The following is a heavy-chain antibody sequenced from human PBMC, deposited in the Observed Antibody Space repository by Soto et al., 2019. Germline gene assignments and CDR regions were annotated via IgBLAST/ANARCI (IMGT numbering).Heavy chain of an antibody. D-gene: IGHD3-10*01. Sequence: PSETRSLTCTVSGGSISSYYWSWIRQPPGKGLEWIGYIYYSGSTYYNPSLKSRVTISVDTSKNQFSLKLSSVTAADTAVYYCAGHPYGSGSYQDYYYYGMDVWGQGTTVTVSS. CDR1: GGSISSYY. CDR2: IYYSGST. CDR3: AGHPYGSGSYQDYYYYGMDV. J-gene: IGHJ6*02. V-gene: IGHV4-59*06.